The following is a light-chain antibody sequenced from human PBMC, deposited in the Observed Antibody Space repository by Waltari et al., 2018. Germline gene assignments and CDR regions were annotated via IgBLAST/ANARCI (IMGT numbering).Light chain of an antibody. Sequence: DIQMTQSPSSLPASVGYRVTITCRASQVIRNYFVWYQQKPGKVPKLLIYAAFTLQSGVPSRFSGSGYGTDFTLTISSLQPEDVATYYCQKYDSASLTFGPGTKLEIK. CDR3: QKYDSASLT. CDR2: AAF. J-gene: IGKJ3*01. V-gene: IGKV1-27*01. CDR1: QVIRNY.